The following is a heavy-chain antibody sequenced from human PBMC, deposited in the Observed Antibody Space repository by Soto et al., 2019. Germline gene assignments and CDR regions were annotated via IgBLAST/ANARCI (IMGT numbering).Heavy chain of an antibody. Sequence: SETLSLTCTVSGGSISSSSYYWGWIRQPPGKGLEWIGSIYYSGSTYYNPSLKSRVTISVDTSKNQFSLKLSSVTAADTAVYYCARSDVYSSGYHYFDYWGQGTLVTVSS. CDR3: ARSDVYSSGYHYFDY. CDR2: IYYSGST. D-gene: IGHD6-19*01. CDR1: GGSISSSSYY. V-gene: IGHV4-39*01. J-gene: IGHJ4*02.